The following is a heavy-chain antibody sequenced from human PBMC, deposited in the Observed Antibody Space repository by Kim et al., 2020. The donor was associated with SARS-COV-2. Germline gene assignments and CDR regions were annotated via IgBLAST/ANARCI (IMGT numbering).Heavy chain of an antibody. CDR3: AKGDVEMPSPVDY. D-gene: IGHD2-2*01. V-gene: IGHV3-30*02. J-gene: IGHJ4*02. Sequence: YADAVKGRFTISRDNSKNTLYLQMNSLRAEDTAVYYCAKGDVEMPSPVDYWGQGTLVTVSS.